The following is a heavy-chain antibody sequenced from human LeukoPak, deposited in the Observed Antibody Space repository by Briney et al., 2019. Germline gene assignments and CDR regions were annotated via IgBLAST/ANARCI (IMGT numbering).Heavy chain of an antibody. J-gene: IGHJ6*03. CDR1: GGTFSSYT. CDR2: IIPILGIA. V-gene: IGHV1-69*04. CDR3: AREIRYYYYMDV. Sequence: SVKVSCKASGGTFSSYTISWVRQAPGQGLEWMGRIIPILGIANYAQKFQGRVTITADKSTSTAYMELSSLRSEDTAVYYCAREIRYYYYMDVWGEGTTVTVSS.